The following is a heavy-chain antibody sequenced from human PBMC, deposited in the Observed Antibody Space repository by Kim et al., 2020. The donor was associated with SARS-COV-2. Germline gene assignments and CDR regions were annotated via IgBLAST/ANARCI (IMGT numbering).Heavy chain of an antibody. CDR2: ISGSGGST. Sequence: GGSLRLSCAASGFTFSSYAMSWVRQAPGKGLEWVSAISGSGGSTYYADSVKGRFTISRDNSKNTLYLQMNSLRAEDTAVYYCAKDHGRYSSSLEGGFFDYWGQGTLVTVSS. CDR1: GFTFSSYA. D-gene: IGHD6-13*01. V-gene: IGHV3-23*01. CDR3: AKDHGRYSSSLEGGFFDY. J-gene: IGHJ4*02.